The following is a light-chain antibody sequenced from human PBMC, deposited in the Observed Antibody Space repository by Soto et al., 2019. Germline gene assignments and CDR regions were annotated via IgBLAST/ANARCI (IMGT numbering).Light chain of an antibody. CDR2: GAS. CDR1: QSISDD. CDR3: QQYHDWPPIT. J-gene: IGKJ3*01. Sequence: ETVMTQSPATLSLSPGESATLSCRASQSISDDLAWYQQKPGQAPRLLIYGASTRATDIPARFSGSGSGTEFSLTISSLQSVDFAIYYCQQYHDWPPITFGPGTKVSIK. V-gene: IGKV3-15*01.